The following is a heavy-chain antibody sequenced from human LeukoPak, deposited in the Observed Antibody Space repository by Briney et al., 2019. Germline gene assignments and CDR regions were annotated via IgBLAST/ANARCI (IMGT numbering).Heavy chain of an antibody. V-gene: IGHV4-39*01. J-gene: IGHJ6*03. CDR1: GGSISSSSYY. Sequence: PSETLSLTCTVSGGSISSSSYYWGWIRQPPGKGLEWIGSIYYSGSTYYNPSLKSRVTISVDTSKNQSSLKLSSVTAADTAVYYCARRGFHDYSNYGSYYYYYYYMDVWGKGTTVTVSS. D-gene: IGHD4-11*01. CDR2: IYYSGST. CDR3: ARRGFHDYSNYGSYYYYYYYMDV.